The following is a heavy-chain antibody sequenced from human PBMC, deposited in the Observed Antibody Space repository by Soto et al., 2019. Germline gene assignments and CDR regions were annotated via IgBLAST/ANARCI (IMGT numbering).Heavy chain of an antibody. CDR1: GVTFSSYD. Sequence: QVQLVQSGAEVKKPGSSVKVSCKTSGVTFSSYDINWVRQAPGQGFEWMGGIIPIFATANYAQDFQGRVTITADESTSTAYMELSSLRSEDTAVYYCTTYYYGMDVWGQGTTITVS. CDR2: IIPIFATA. V-gene: IGHV1-69*01. CDR3: TTYYYGMDV. J-gene: IGHJ6*02.